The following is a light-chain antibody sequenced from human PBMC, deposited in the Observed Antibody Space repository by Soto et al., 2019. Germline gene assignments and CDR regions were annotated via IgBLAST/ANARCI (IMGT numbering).Light chain of an antibody. CDR3: QQYSKWRT. J-gene: IGKJ1*01. CDR1: QSVSSN. V-gene: IGKV3-15*01. Sequence: EVVMTQSPATVSVSPGERAILSCRASQSVSSNLAWYQQKPGRAPRLLIFGASNRAIGIPARFSGSGSGTEFTLTISSLQSEDFAVYYCQQYSKWRTFGQGTKVDIK. CDR2: GAS.